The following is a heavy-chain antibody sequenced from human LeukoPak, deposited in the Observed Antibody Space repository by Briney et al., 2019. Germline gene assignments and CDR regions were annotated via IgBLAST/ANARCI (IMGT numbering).Heavy chain of an antibody. J-gene: IGHJ4*02. D-gene: IGHD6-19*01. Sequence: SETLSLTCTVSGYSISSGYYWGWIRQPPGKGLEWIGYIYYSGSTNYNPSLKSRVTISVDTSKNQFSLKLSSVTAADTAIYYCARDGRAGSLFAYWGQGTLVTVSS. CDR3: ARDGRAGSLFAY. CDR2: IYYSGST. CDR1: GYSISSGYY. V-gene: IGHV4-38-2*02.